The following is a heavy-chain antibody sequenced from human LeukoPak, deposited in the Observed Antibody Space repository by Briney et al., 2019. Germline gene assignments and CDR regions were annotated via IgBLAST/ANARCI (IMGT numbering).Heavy chain of an antibody. D-gene: IGHD5-18*01. CDR1: GGSISSYY. J-gene: IGHJ6*02. Sequence: PSETLSLTCTVSGGSISSYYWSWIRQPPGKGLEWIGYIYYSGSTNYNPSLKSRVTISVDTSKNQFSLKLSSVTAADTAVYYCARTFGYGYSSYGMDVWGQGALVTVSS. CDR2: IYYSGST. CDR3: ARTFGYGYSSYGMDV. V-gene: IGHV4-59*01.